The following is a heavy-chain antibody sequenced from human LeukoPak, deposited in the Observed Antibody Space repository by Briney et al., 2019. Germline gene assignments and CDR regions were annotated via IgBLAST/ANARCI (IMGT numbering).Heavy chain of an antibody. D-gene: IGHD3-10*01. CDR3: ATGKRVTMVRGVAPLDY. Sequence: SETLSLTCAVYGGSFSGYYWSWIRQPPGKGLEWIGEINHSGSTNYNPSLKSRVTISVDTSKNQFSLKLSSVTAADTAVYYCATGKRVTMVRGVAPLDYWGQGTLVTVSS. CDR2: INHSGST. J-gene: IGHJ4*02. CDR1: GGSFSGYY. V-gene: IGHV4-34*01.